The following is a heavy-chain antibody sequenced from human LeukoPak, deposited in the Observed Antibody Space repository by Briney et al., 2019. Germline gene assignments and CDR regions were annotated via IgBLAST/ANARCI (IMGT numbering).Heavy chain of an antibody. Sequence: GGSQRLSCAASGFTFSNAWMSWVRQAPGKGLEWVGRIKSKTHGGATHYAAPVKGRFTISRDDSKNTLYLQMNSLKTEDTAVYYCTTEAYYYDSGAIKYFDYWGQGTLVSAS. V-gene: IGHV3-15*01. CDR3: TTEAYYYDSGAIKYFDY. CDR2: IKSKTHGGAT. CDR1: GFTFSNAW. J-gene: IGHJ4*02. D-gene: IGHD3-22*01.